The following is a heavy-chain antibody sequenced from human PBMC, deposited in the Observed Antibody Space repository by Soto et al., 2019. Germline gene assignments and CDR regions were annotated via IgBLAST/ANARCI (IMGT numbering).Heavy chain of an antibody. J-gene: IGHJ4*02. CDR2: ISYDGSNK. CDR3: ARDGSPTGLRLGYPGYY. Sequence: QVQLVESGGGVVQPGRSLRLSCAASGFTFSSYAMHWVRQAPGKGLEWVAVISYDGSNKYYADSVKGRFTISRDNSKNTLYLQMNSLRAEDTAVYYCARDGSPTGLRLGYPGYYWGQGTLVTVSS. V-gene: IGHV3-30-3*01. D-gene: IGHD3-16*01. CDR1: GFTFSSYA.